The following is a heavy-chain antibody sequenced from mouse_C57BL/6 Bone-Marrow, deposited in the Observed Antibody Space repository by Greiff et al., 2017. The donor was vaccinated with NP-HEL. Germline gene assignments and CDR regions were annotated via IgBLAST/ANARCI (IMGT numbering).Heavy chain of an antibody. V-gene: IGHV1-69*01. CDR2: IDPSDSYT. CDR3: ARIGYYGNYEDY. J-gene: IGHJ2*01. D-gene: IGHD2-1*01. CDR1: GYTFTSYW. Sequence: VQLQQPGAELVMPGASVKLSCKASGYTFTSYWMHWVKQRPGQGLVWIGEIDPSDSYTNYNQKFKGKSTLTVDKSSSTAYMQLSSLTSEDSAVYYCARIGYYGNYEDYWGQGTTLTVSS.